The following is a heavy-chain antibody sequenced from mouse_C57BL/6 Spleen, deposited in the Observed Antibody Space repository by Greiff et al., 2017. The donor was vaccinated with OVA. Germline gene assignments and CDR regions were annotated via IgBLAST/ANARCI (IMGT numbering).Heavy chain of an antibody. D-gene: IGHD1-1*01. CDR1: GFTFSDAW. Sequence: EVQLQESGGGLVQPGGSMKLSCAASGFTFSDAWMDWVRQSPEKGLEWVAEIRNKANNHATYYAESVKGRFTISRDDSKSSVYLQMNSLRAEDTGIYYCTRPTVVEDWYFDVWGTGTTVTVSS. CDR3: TRPTVVEDWYFDV. V-gene: IGHV6-6*01. J-gene: IGHJ1*03. CDR2: IRNKANNHAT.